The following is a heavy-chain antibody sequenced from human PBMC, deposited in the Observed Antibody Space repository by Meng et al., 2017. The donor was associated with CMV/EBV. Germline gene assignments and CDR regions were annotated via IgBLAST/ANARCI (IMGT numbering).Heavy chain of an antibody. D-gene: IGHD3-10*01. CDR1: GYTFTSYG. CDR3: AAYPQTMVRGVALWGAFDY. CDR2: ISAYNGNT. V-gene: IGHV1-18*01. J-gene: IGHJ4*02. Sequence: QVQLVQVGAEVKKPGASVKVSCKASGYTFTSYGISWVRQAPGQGLEWMGWISAYNGNTNYAQKLQGRVTMTTDTSTSTAYMELRSLRSDDTAVYYCAAYPQTMVRGVALWGAFDYWGQGTLVTVSS.